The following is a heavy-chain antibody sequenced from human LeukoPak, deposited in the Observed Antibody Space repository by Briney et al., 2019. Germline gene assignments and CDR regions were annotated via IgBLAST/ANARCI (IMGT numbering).Heavy chain of an antibody. V-gene: IGHV3-48*03. J-gene: IGHJ5*02. D-gene: IGHD4-17*01. CDR2: ISSSGSTI. CDR1: GFTFSSYE. CDR3: ARERGDYPYGGWFDP. Sequence: GGSLRLSCAASGFTFSSYEMNWVRQAPGKGLEWVSYISSSGSTIYYADSVKGRFTISRDNAKNSLYLQMNSLRAEDTAVYYCARERGDYPYGGWFDPWGQGTLVTVSS.